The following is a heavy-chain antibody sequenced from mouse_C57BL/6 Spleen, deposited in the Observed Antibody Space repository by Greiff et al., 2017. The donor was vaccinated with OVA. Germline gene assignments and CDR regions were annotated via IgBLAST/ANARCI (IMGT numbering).Heavy chain of an antibody. CDR3: AKGNYYGSRGYAMDY. Sequence: ESGPGLVKPSQSLSLTCSVTGYSITSGYYWNWIRQFPGNKLEWIGYISYDGSNNYNPSLKNRISITRDTSKNQFFLKLNSVTTEDTATYYCAKGNYYGSRGYAMDYWGQGTSVTVSS. CDR2: ISYDGSN. D-gene: IGHD1-1*01. J-gene: IGHJ4*01. CDR1: GYSITSGYY. V-gene: IGHV3-6*01.